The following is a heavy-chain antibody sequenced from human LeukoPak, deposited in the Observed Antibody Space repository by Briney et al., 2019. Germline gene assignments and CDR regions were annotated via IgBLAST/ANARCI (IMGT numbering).Heavy chain of an antibody. J-gene: IGHJ4*02. D-gene: IGHD3-22*01. Sequence: GTSLRLSCPASGFTFSGYDMHWVRQAPGKGLEWVTLIWDDGSNEYYADSVKGRFTISRDNSKNTLYLQMNSLGAEDTAVYYCARDRLTHHFDSRGVWGQPVDSWGQGTLVTVSS. CDR3: ARDRLTHHFDSRGVWGQPVDS. V-gene: IGHV3-33*01. CDR2: IWDDGSNE. CDR1: GFTFSGYD.